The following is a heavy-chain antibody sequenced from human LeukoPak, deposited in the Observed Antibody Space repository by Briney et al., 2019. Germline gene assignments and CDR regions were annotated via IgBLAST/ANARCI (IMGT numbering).Heavy chain of an antibody. J-gene: IGHJ4*02. CDR1: GYTFSDYG. Sequence: ASVKVSCKASGYTFSDYGITWVRQAPGQGLEWMCWISPYNGNTNSAEKFQGRVSMTTDTSTKTAYMELRSLRSDDTAVYFCARGRYYGSGSYYISWGQGTLVTVSS. V-gene: IGHV1-18*04. CDR3: ARGRYYGSGSYYIS. CDR2: ISPYNGNT. D-gene: IGHD3-10*01.